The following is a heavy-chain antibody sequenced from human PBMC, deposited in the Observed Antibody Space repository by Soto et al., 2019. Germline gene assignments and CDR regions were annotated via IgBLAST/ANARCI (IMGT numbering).Heavy chain of an antibody. J-gene: IGHJ3*01. CDR2: IIPMFRTT. CDR3: AGGGGGADAFDL. V-gene: IGHV1-69*12. CDR1: GDTFDTYT. D-gene: IGHD3-16*01. Sequence: QVQLVQSGTEVRKPGSSVNVSCQASGDTFDTYTFSWVRQAPGQGLQWMGEIIPMFRTTKYAPRFQGRLTLTADDSTRIVYMQLNSLTFEDTAVYYCAGGGGGADAFDLWGQGTMIAVSS.